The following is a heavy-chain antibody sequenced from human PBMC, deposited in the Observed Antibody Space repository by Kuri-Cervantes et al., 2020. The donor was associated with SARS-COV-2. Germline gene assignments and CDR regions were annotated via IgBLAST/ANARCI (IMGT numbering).Heavy chain of an antibody. CDR3: GRDNVLFSASGFDY. J-gene: IGHJ4*02. V-gene: IGHV4-59*01. Sequence: SETLSLTCSVSGGTISSYYWGWIRQPPGKGLEWIGYFYSSGVTNYNPSLKSRVTITVDTSKNQLPLILSYVPAEDTVVYYCGRDNVLFSASGFDYWGQGTLVTVSS. CDR2: FYSSGVT. CDR1: GGTISSYY. D-gene: IGHD2-2*01.